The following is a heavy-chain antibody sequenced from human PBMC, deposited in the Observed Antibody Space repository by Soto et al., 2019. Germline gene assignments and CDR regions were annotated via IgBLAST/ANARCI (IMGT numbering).Heavy chain of an antibody. J-gene: IGHJ4*02. CDR3: ARRGSGFGKYYYDSSGYYN. V-gene: IGHV5-51*01. Sequence: PGESLKISCKGSGYSFTSYWIGWVRQMPGKGLEWMGIIYPGDSDTRYSPSFQGQVTISADKSISTAYLQWSSLKASDTAMYYCARRGSGFGKYYYDSSGYYNWGQGTLVTVSS. CDR2: IYPGDSDT. D-gene: IGHD3-22*01. CDR1: GYSFTSYW.